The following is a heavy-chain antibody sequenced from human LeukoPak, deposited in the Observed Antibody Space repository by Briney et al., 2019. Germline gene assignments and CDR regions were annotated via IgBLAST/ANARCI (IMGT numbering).Heavy chain of an antibody. Sequence: GGSLRLSCAASGFTFSSYAMSWVRQAPGKGLEWVSAISGSGGSTYYADSVKGRFTISRDNSKNTLYLQMNSLRAEDTAVYYCAKGNYDYVWGSYRYTPVSFDYWGQGTLVTVSS. V-gene: IGHV3-23*01. J-gene: IGHJ4*02. D-gene: IGHD3-16*02. CDR1: GFTFSSYA. CDR2: ISGSGGST. CDR3: AKGNYDYVWGSYRYTPVSFDY.